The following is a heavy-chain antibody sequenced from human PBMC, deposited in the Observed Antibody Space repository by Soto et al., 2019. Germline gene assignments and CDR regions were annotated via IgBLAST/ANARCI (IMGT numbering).Heavy chain of an antibody. CDR1: SGSFSGYY. CDR3: ARGLDYLDSSAYFDY. Sequence: SETLSLTRAVYSGSFSGYYWNWIRQPPGKGLGWIGEINHSGGTNYSPSLKSRVTISVDTSKNQFSLKLRSATAADTAVYYCARGLDYLDSSAYFDYWGQGTMVTVYS. CDR2: INHSGGT. V-gene: IGHV4-34*01. D-gene: IGHD3-22*01. J-gene: IGHJ4*02.